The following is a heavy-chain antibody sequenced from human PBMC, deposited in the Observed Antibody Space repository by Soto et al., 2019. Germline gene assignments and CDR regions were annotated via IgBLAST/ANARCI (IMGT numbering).Heavy chain of an antibody. CDR3: ARDPLSHGDHFYLDY. V-gene: IGHV3-13*05. J-gene: IGHJ4*02. D-gene: IGHD4-17*01. Sequence: GGSLRLSCAASGFTFSSYDMHWVRQATGKGLEWVSAIGTAGDPYYPGSVKGRFTISRENAKNSLYPQMNSLRAGDTAVYYCARDPLSHGDHFYLDYWGQGALVTVSS. CDR1: GFTFSSYD. CDR2: IGTAGDP.